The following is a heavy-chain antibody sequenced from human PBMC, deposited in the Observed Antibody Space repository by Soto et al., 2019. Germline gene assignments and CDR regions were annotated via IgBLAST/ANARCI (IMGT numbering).Heavy chain of an antibody. V-gene: IGHV4-59*01. D-gene: IGHD5-12*01. CDR2: IYYSGST. CDR1: GGSISSYY. Sequence: KSSETLSLTCTVSGGSISSYYWSWIRQPPGKGLEWIGYIYYSGSTNYNPSLKSRVTISVDTSKNQFSLKLSSVTAADTAVYYCARDKGLYSGYDAWGQGTLVTVSS. CDR3: ARDKGLYSGYDA. J-gene: IGHJ5*02.